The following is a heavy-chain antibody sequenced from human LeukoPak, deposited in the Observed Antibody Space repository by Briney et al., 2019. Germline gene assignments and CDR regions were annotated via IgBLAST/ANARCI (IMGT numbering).Heavy chain of an antibody. J-gene: IGHJ4*02. CDR1: GYTFTSYD. V-gene: IGHV1-8*01. CDR2: MNPNSGNT. D-gene: IGHD3-22*01. CDR3: AKGTGSDYYDNRGFDY. Sequence: ASVKVSCKASGYTFTSYDINWVRQATGQGLEWMGWMNPNSGNTGYAQKFQGRVTMTRNTSISTAYMELSSLRSEDTALYYCAKGTGSDYYDNRGFDYWGQGTLVTVSS.